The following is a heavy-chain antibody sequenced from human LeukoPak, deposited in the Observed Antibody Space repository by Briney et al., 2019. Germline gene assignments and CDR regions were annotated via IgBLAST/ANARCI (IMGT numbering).Heavy chain of an antibody. CDR3: ARTYCSSTSCLHAFDI. CDR2: IYYSGST. CDR1: GGSISSYY. D-gene: IGHD2-2*01. Sequence: SETLSLTCTVSGGSISSYYWSWIRQPPGKGLEWIRYIYYSGSTNYNPSLKSRVTISVDTSKNQFSLKLSSVTAADTAVYYCARTYCSSTSCLHAFDIWGQGTMVTVSS. J-gene: IGHJ3*02. V-gene: IGHV4-59*08.